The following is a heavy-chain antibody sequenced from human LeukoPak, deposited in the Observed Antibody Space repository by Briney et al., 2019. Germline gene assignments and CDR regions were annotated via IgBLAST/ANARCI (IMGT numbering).Heavy chain of an antibody. CDR3: ARDRGSGCPDY. Sequence: ASVKVSCKASGYTFTGYYMHWARQAPGQGLEWMGWINPNSGGTNYAQKFQGWVTMTRDTSISTAYMELSRLRSDDTAVYYCARDRGSGCPDYWGQGTLVTVSS. CDR2: INPNSGGT. D-gene: IGHD6-19*01. V-gene: IGHV1-2*04. CDR1: GYTFTGYY. J-gene: IGHJ4*02.